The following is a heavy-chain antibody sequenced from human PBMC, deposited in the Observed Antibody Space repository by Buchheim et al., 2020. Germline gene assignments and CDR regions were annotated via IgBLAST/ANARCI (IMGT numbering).Heavy chain of an antibody. Sequence: QLQVQESGPGLVRPSETLFLTCTVSGGSIISSSYYWGWVRQPPGKGLEWIGSISYSGITYCTPSLKSRVTMSVDTSKDQFSPKLSSVTAADTAVYYCAKSGKMYQYYYMDVWGKGTT. CDR1: GGSIISSSYY. J-gene: IGHJ6*03. CDR2: ISYSGIT. CDR3: AKSGKMYQYYYMDV. V-gene: IGHV4-39*01. D-gene: IGHD2-2*01.